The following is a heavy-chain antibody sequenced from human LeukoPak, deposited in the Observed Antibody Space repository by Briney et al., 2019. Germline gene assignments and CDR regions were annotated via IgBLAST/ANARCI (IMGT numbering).Heavy chain of an antibody. CDR2: IYYSGST. J-gene: IGHJ6*02. D-gene: IGHD4-17*01. Sequence: PSETLSLTRTVSGGSISSGDYYWSWIRQPPGKGLEGIGYIYYSGSTYYNPSLKSRVTISVDTSKNQFSLKLSSVTAADTAVYYCARDSGPYGDYSNYYYGMDVWGQGTTVTVSS. CDR3: ARDSGPYGDYSNYYYGMDV. V-gene: IGHV4-30-4*01. CDR1: GGSISSGDYY.